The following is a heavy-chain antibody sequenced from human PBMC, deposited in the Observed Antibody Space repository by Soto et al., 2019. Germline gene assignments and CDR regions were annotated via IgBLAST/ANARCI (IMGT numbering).Heavy chain of an antibody. V-gene: IGHV4-4*07. J-gene: IGHJ4*02. CDR1: GGSINTFY. CDR2: IFSSGST. D-gene: IGHD1-26*01. Sequence: SETLSLTCTVSGGSINTFYWSWVRQPAGKGLEWIGRIFSSGSTSFNPSLESRVAMSVDTSKNHFSLNLSSVTAADMAVYYCAREGSYSAYKFAHGIQLWYFDLWRQG. CDR3: AREGSYSAYKFAHGIQLWYFDL.